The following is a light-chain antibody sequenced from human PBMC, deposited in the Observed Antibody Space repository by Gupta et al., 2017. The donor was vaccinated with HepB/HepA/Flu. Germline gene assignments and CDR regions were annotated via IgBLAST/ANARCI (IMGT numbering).Light chain of an antibody. V-gene: IGLV1-44*01. CDR1: TSNIGSNT. CDR2: NNN. Sequence: QSVLPQPPSASGTPGQRVTISCSGTTSNIGSNTVNWYQHLPGTAPKLLIYNNNQRPSGVPDRFSGSKSGASASLAISGLQSEDEADYYCAAWDDSLNGPVFGGGTKLTVL. CDR3: AAWDDSLNGPV. J-gene: IGLJ2*01.